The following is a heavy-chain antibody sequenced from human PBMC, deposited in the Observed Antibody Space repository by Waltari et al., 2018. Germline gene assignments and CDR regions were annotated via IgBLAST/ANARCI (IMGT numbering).Heavy chain of an antibody. CDR2: INTDESST. V-gene: IGHV3-74*01. Sequence: EVQLVESGGGLVQPGGSLRLSCAASGFTFSSYWMHWVRQAPGKGLVWVSRINTDESSTSYADSVKGRFTISRDNSKNTRYLQMNSLRAEDTAMYYCAKDSYYGMDVWGQGTTVTVSS. CDR1: GFTFSSYW. J-gene: IGHJ6*02. CDR3: AKDSYYGMDV.